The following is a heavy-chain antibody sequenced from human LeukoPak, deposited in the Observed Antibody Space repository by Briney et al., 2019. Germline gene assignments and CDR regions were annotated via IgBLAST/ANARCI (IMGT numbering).Heavy chain of an antibody. D-gene: IGHD6-13*01. CDR3: AKGYSRTKFDY. CDR1: GFTFDDYA. V-gene: IGHV3-9*01. CDR2: ISWNSGSI. Sequence: PGGSLRLSCAASGFTFDDYAMHWVRQAPGKGLEWVSGISWNSGSIGYADSVKGRFTISRDNAKNSLYLQMNSLRAEDTAVYYCAKGYSRTKFDYWGQGTLVTVSS. J-gene: IGHJ4*02.